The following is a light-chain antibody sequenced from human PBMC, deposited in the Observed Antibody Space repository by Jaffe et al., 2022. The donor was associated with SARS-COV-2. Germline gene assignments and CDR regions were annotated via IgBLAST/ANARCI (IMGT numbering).Light chain of an antibody. CDR2: GVS. CDR1: SSDVGTYNS. Sequence: QSALTQPRSVSGSPGQSVTISCTGTSSDVGTYNSVSWYQHHPDKAPKLKIYGVSKRPSGVPDRFSGSKSGNTASLTISGLQGEDEADYYCCSYAGNYMYVFGTGTKVTVL. J-gene: IGLJ1*01. V-gene: IGLV2-11*01. CDR3: CSYAGNYMYV.